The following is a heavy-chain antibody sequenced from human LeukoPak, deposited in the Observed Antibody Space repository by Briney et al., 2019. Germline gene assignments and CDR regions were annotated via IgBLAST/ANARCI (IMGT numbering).Heavy chain of an antibody. V-gene: IGHV4-39*01. Sequence: SETLSLTCTVSGGSISSSSYYWGWIRPPPGQGLEWNVSIYYSESTYYNPSLKSRVTISVDTSKNQFSLKLSSVTAADTAVYYCARHKISVAGTRDFDYWGQGTLVTVSS. CDR2: IYYSEST. J-gene: IGHJ4*02. D-gene: IGHD6-19*01. CDR3: ARHKISVAGTRDFDY. CDR1: GGSISSSSYY.